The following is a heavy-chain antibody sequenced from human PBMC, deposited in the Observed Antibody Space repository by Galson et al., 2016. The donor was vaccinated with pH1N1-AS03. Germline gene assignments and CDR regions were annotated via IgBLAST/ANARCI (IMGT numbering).Heavy chain of an antibody. D-gene: IGHD5/OR15-5a*01. V-gene: IGHV3-48*02. J-gene: IGHJ4*02. CDR3: ARSVQYSFDY. CDR2: MTSDMRTI. Sequence: SLRLSCAASGFNFNVYSMNWVRQAPGKGLEWISYMTSDMRTIKYADSVKGRFTISRDNARNSLFLQMNSLRDEDTAIDYCARSVQYSFDYWGQGILVTVSS. CDR1: GFNFNVYS.